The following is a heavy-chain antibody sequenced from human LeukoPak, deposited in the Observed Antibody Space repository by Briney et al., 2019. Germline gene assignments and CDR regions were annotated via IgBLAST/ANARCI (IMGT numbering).Heavy chain of an antibody. D-gene: IGHD5-18*01. J-gene: IGHJ4*02. CDR3: ARGGGYSYGPNFDY. Sequence: SETLSLTCAVYGGSFSGYYWSWIRQPPGKGLEWIGEINHSGSTNYNPSLKSRVTISVDTSKNQFSLKLSSVTAADTAVYYCARGGGYSYGPNFDYWGQGTLVTVSS. CDR1: GGSFSGYY. V-gene: IGHV4-34*01. CDR2: INHSGST.